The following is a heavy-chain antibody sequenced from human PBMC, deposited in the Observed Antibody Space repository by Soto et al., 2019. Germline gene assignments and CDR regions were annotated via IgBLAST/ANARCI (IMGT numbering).Heavy chain of an antibody. D-gene: IGHD6-19*01. CDR2: ISGSGGST. J-gene: IGHJ4*02. V-gene: IGHV3-23*01. Sequence: GGSLRLSCAASGFTFSSYAMSWVRQAPGKGLEWVSAISGSGGSTYYADSVKGRFTISSDNSKNTLYLQMNSLGAEDTAVYYCAKDLQVAAVAGFDYWGQGTLVTVSS. CDR1: GFTFSSYA. CDR3: AKDLQVAAVAGFDY.